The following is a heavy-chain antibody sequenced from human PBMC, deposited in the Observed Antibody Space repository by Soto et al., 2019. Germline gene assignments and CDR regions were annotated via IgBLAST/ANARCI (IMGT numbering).Heavy chain of an antibody. J-gene: IGHJ5*01. Sequence: PSETLSLTCTVSGGSITSSSYYWGWIRQPPGKGLEWIGTIFHGGTTYYNPSLTSRVAISVDTSKNQFSLNLRSVTAADTAMYCCARRAGVTQINNDFGSWGPGKLVTVSS. CDR1: GGSITSSSYY. V-gene: IGHV4-39*01. CDR3: ARRAGVTQINNDFGS. CDR2: IFHGGTT. D-gene: IGHD5-18*01.